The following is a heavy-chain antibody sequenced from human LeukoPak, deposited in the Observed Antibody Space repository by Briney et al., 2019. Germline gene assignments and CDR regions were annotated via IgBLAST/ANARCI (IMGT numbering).Heavy chain of an antibody. V-gene: IGHV1-2*02. CDR1: GYTFTSNY. CDR3: AGSWRYCSGGSCYPIDY. J-gene: IGHJ4*02. D-gene: IGHD2-15*01. Sequence: ASVKVSCKAFGYTFTSNYMHWVRQAPGQGLEWMGWINPNSGGTNYAQKFQGRVTMTRDTSISTAYMELSRLRSDDTAVYYCAGSWRYCSGGSCYPIDYWGQGTQVTVSS. CDR2: INPNSGGT.